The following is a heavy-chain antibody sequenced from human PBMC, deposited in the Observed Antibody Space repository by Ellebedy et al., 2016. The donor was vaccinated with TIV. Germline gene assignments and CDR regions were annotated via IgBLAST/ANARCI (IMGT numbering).Heavy chain of an antibody. Sequence: PGGSLRLSCAASGFPFDSYVMNWVRQAPGKGLEWVALISSDGSNKYFADSVQGRFTISRDNSQNTLYLLMNSLRGDDTAIYYCARALNHVDTVSTAPLDCWGQGTLVTVSS. CDR3: ARALNHVDTVSTAPLDC. V-gene: IGHV3-30*04. D-gene: IGHD5/OR15-5a*01. CDR2: ISSDGSNK. J-gene: IGHJ4*02. CDR1: GFPFDSYV.